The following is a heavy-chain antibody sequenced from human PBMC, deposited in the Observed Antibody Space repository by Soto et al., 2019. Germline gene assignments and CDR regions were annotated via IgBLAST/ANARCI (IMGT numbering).Heavy chain of an antibody. D-gene: IGHD2-21*02. Sequence: SETLSLTCAVSGGSISSGGYSWSWIRQPPGKGLEWVGYIYHSGSTYYNPSIKSRVTISVDRSKNQFSLKLSSVTAADTAVYYCARGPFLAYCGGDCYTLYYYYYYGMDVWGQGTTVTVSS. CDR2: IYHSGST. CDR1: GGSISSGGYS. CDR3: ARGPFLAYCGGDCYTLYYYYYYGMDV. J-gene: IGHJ6*02. V-gene: IGHV4-30-2*01.